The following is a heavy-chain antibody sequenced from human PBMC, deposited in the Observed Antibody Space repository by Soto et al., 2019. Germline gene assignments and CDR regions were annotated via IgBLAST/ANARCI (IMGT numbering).Heavy chain of an antibody. V-gene: IGHV4-34*01. CDR1: SRSFSGYY. Sequence: SETLSLTCAVLSRSFSGYYWSWIRQPPGEGLEWIAEIDYSGSINYNPSLKSRVTISIDTSKSQFSLALISVTAADTAVYYCVRSPGYYYYYAMDVWGQGTTVTVSS. CDR2: IDYSGSI. J-gene: IGHJ6*02. CDR3: VRSPGYYYYYAMDV.